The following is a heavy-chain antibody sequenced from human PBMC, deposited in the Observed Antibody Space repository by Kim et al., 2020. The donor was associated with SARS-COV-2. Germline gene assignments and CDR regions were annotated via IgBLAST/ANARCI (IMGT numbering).Heavy chain of an antibody. Sequence: SETLSLTCTVSGGSISSSSYYWGWIRQPPGKGLEWIGSIYYSGSTYYNPSLKSRVTISVDTSKNQFSLKLSSVTAADTAVYYCARSYRYYDFWSGYYTNYYYYGMDVWGQGTTVTVSS. CDR1: GGSISSSSYY. CDR2: IYYSGST. D-gene: IGHD3-3*01. CDR3: ARSYRYYDFWSGYYTNYYYYGMDV. V-gene: IGHV4-39*01. J-gene: IGHJ6*02.